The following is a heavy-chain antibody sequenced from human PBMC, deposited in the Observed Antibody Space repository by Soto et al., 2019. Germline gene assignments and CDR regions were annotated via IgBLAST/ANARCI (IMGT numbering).Heavy chain of an antibody. CDR2: IIPVFGTT. J-gene: IGHJ6*02. D-gene: IGHD2-15*01. CDR1: GGTFRNYG. Sequence: RASVKVSCKASGGTFRNYGIGWVRQAPGQGLEWMGGIIPVFGTTNYAQKFQGRVTITADESTSTAYIEVSSLRSEDTAMFYCGRYCSGGSCHTLDYYGMDVWGQVPTVTVSS. CDR3: GRYCSGGSCHTLDYYGMDV. V-gene: IGHV1-69*13.